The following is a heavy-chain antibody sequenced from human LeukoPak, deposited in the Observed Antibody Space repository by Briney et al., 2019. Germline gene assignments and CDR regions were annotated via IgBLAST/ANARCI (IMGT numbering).Heavy chain of an antibody. CDR3: ARDSCLIKTCLDY. D-gene: IGHD3-10*01. Sequence: PGGSLRLSCATSGFIFSHFGMHWVRQAPGKGLEWVAAIQSDGRQEYFADSVKGRSTISRDKSKSTMYLQIDTLRAEDTAVYYCARDSCLIKTCLDYWGQGTLVTVSS. V-gene: IGHV3-33*01. J-gene: IGHJ4*02. CDR2: IQSDGRQE. CDR1: GFIFSHFG.